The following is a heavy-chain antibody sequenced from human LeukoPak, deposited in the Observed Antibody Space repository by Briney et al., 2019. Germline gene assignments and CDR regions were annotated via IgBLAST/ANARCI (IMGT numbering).Heavy chain of an antibody. Sequence: GGSLRLSCAASGFTFSGFAIHWVRQASGKGLEWVGRIRSKANNYATAYAASVKGRFTISRDDSRNTAYLQMNSLKTEDMAVYYCTRRYEGGYDSSGYYFPFFDYWGQGILVTVSS. J-gene: IGHJ4*02. CDR2: IRSKANNYAT. V-gene: IGHV3-73*01. CDR1: GFTFSGFA. CDR3: TRRYEGGYDSSGYYFPFFDY. D-gene: IGHD3-22*01.